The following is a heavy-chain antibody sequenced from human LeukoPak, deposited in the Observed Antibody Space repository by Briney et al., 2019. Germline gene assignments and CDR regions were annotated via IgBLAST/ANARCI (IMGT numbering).Heavy chain of an antibody. CDR1: GGSISSYY. V-gene: IGHV4-59*01. D-gene: IGHD5-18*01. CDR3: ARSGRGYSYGYEGWFDP. CDR2: IYYSGST. J-gene: IGHJ5*02. Sequence: SETLSLTCTVSGGSISSYYWSWIRQPPGKGLEWIGYIYYSGSTNYNPSLKSRVTISVDTSKNQFSLKLSSVTAADTAVYHCARSGRGYSYGYEGWFDPWGQGTLVTVSS.